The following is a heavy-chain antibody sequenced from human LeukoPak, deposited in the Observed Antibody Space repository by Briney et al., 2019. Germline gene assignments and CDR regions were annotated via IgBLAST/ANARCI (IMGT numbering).Heavy chain of an antibody. CDR1: GGSFSGYY. CDR3: ARHYDFWSAYNY. J-gene: IGHJ4*02. V-gene: IGHV4-34*01. CDR2: INHSGST. D-gene: IGHD3-3*01. Sequence: SETLSLTCAVYGGSFSGYYWSWIRQPPGKGLEWIGEINHSGSTNYNPSLKSRVTISVDTSKNQFSLKLSSVTAADTAVYYCARHYDFWSAYNYWGQGILVTVSS.